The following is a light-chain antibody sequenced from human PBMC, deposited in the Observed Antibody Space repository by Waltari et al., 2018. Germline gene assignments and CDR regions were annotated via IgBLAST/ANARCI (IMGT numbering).Light chain of an antibody. CDR1: QRISSY. CDR2: AAS. J-gene: IGKJ3*01. CDR3: QQTYSLFT. Sequence: DIQMTQSPSFLSASVVYRVTITCRASQRISSYLNWYQMKPGRAPELLIYAASSLQSGVPSRFSGSGSGTEFTLTISSLQPDDFATYYCQQTYSLFTFGPGTKVDFK. V-gene: IGKV1-39*01.